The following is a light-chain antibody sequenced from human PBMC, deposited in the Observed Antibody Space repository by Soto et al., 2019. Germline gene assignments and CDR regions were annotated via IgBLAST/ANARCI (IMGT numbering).Light chain of an antibody. V-gene: IGLV4-69*02. CDR1: SGHRSYS. CDR3: QTWGTGIEGV. J-gene: IGLJ2*01. CDR2: VNSDGSH. Sequence: QLVLTQSPSASASLGASVNLTCTLSSGHRSYSIAWHQQQPEQGPRFLMKVNSDGSHSKGDGIPDRFSGASSGAERYLTISSLQSEDEADYYCQTWGTGIEGVFGGGTKLTVL.